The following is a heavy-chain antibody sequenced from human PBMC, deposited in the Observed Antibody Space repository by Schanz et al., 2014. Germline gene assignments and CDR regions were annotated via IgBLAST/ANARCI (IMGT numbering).Heavy chain of an antibody. CDR3: ARSAGRDFWSGYYTRFDY. Sequence: EVQLVESGGGLVKPGGSLRLSCAASGFTFSSYSMNWVRQAPGKGLEWVSTIYASGATYYADSVKGRFTISRDNAKNSLYLQMNSLSADDTAVFYCARSAGRDFWSGYYTRFDYWGQGTLVTVSS. CDR1: GFTFSSYS. CDR2: TIYASGAT. D-gene: IGHD3-3*01. V-gene: IGHV3-21*04. J-gene: IGHJ4*02.